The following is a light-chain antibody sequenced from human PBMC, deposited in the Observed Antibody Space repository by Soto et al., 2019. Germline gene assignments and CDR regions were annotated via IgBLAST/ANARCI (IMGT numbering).Light chain of an antibody. CDR3: SSYTSRSTLEV. V-gene: IGLV2-14*01. J-gene: IGLJ1*01. CDR2: DVS. CDR1: SSDVGGYNY. Sequence: QSVLTQPASVSGSPGQSITISCTGTSSDVGGYNYVSWYQQHPGRAPKLMIYDVSNRPSGVSNRFSGSKSGNTASLTISGLQAEDEAAYYCSSYTSRSTLEVFGTGTKVTVL.